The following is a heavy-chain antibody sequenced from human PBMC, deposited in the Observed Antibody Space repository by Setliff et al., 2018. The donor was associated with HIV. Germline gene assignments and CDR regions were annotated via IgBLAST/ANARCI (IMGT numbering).Heavy chain of an antibody. CDR3: ATDDYNGDSFDN. D-gene: IGHD4-4*01. CDR2: VSNEGDT. Sequence: ASVKVSCKPSGGTFSSTAISWVRQAPGQGLEWVGWVSNEGDTNYEQKFQGRVTLTRDTSISTAYMEVSNLRSDDTAVYYCATDDYNGDSFDNWGQGTLVTVSS. J-gene: IGHJ4*02. V-gene: IGHV1-2*02. CDR1: GGTFSSTA.